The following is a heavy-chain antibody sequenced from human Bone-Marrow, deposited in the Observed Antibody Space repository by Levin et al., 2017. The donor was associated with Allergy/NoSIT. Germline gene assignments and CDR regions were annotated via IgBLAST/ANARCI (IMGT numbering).Heavy chain of an antibody. CDR2: INHSGST. D-gene: IGHD3-10*01. CDR3: ARGGRWSFSYYFDY. V-gene: IGHV4-34*01. CDR1: GGSFTGDF. Sequence: SETLSLTCAVDGGSFTGDFWTWIRQPPGKGLEWIGEINHSGSTKYNPSLTSRVTVSVDTSKKEFSPNLSSVTAADTAVFYCARGGRWSFSYYFDYWGQGTRVTVSS. J-gene: IGHJ4*02.